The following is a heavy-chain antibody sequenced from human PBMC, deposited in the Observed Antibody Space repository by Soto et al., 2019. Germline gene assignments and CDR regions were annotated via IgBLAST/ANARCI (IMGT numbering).Heavy chain of an antibody. D-gene: IGHD3-22*01. CDR2: IKSKTDGGTT. CDR3: TTASAHYYDSSGLEGDAFDI. CDR1: GFTFSNAW. V-gene: IGHV3-15*01. J-gene: IGHJ3*02. Sequence: PGGSLRLSCAASGFTFSNAWMSWVRQAPGKGLEWVGRIKSKTDGGTTDYAAPVKGRFTISRDDSKNTLYLQMNSLKTEDTAVYYCTTASAHYYDSSGLEGDAFDIWGQGTMVTVSS.